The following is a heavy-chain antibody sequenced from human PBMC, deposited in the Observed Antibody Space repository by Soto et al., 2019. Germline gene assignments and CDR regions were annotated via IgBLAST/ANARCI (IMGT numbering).Heavy chain of an antibody. CDR2: ISSTSLQT. J-gene: IGHJ4*02. D-gene: IGHD6-19*01. Sequence: QVQLVESGGGLVKPGGSLRLSCAGSGFSFSDYDMSWIRQVAGKGLEWVAYISSTSLQTNYADSVKGRFTISRYNAKNPLYLQMNSLRAEDKALYYCARDHLAVDDRVDYWGQGTLVTVSS. CDR3: ARDHLAVDDRVDY. CDR1: GFSFSDYD. V-gene: IGHV3-11*05.